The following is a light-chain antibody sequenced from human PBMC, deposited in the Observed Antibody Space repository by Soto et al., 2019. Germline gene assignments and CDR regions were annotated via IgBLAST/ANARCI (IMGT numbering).Light chain of an antibody. Sequence: EIVLTQSPATLSLSPGERATLSCRASQSVSSYLAWYQQKPGQAPRLLIYDSSSRATGIPARFSGSGSGTDLTLTISSLEPEDFAVYYCQQRSNWPPMYTFGQGTKLEIK. J-gene: IGKJ2*01. CDR1: QSVSSY. CDR2: DSS. V-gene: IGKV3-11*01. CDR3: QQRSNWPPMYT.